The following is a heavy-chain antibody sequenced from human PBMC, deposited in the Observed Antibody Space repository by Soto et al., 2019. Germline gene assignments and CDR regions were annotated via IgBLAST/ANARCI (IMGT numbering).Heavy chain of an antibody. V-gene: IGHV3-30*18. Sequence: PGGSLRLSCAASGFTFSSYGMHWVRQAPGKGLEWVAVISYDGSNKYYADSVKGRFTISRDNSKNTLYLQMNSLRAEDTAVYYCAKEGGGWQSYFDYWGQGTLVTVSS. CDR2: ISYDGSNK. J-gene: IGHJ4*02. CDR1: GFTFSSYG. CDR3: AKEGGGWQSYFDY. D-gene: IGHD6-19*01.